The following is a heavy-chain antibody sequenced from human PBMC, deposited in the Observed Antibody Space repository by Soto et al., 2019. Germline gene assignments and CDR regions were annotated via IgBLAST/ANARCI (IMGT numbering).Heavy chain of an antibody. J-gene: IGHJ6*02. CDR1: AFSLSTGGVG. CDR2: IYWDDDK. CDR3: IQSRCGGDCLQSYASYYYYGMDV. V-gene: IGHV2-5*02. Sequence: SGPTLVNPTQTLTLTCTFSAFSLSTGGVGVGWIRQPPGKALEWLALIYWDDDKRYSPSLRSRLTITKDTSKNQVVLTMTNMDPVDTATYYCIQSRCGGDCLQSYASYYYYGMDVWAKGPRSPSP. D-gene: IGHD2-21*02.